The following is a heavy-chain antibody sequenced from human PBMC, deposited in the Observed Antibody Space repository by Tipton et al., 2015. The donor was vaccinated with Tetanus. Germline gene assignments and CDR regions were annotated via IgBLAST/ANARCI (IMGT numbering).Heavy chain of an antibody. CDR3: AKCVGGARYSSGWYDAFDI. J-gene: IGHJ3*02. Sequence: SLRLSCAASGFTFSSYAMSWVRQAPGKGLEWVSAISGSGGSTYYADSVKGRFTISRDNSKNTLYLQMNSLRAEDTAVYYCAKCVGGARYSSGWYDAFDIWGQGTMVTVSS. CDR1: GFTFSSYA. D-gene: IGHD6-19*01. V-gene: IGHV3-23*01. CDR2: ISGSGGST.